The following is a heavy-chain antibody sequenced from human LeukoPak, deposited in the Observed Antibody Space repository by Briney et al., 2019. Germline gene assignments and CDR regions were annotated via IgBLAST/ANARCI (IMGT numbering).Heavy chain of an antibody. CDR2: IKQDGSEK. Sequence: PGGSLRLSCAASGFTFSSYWMSWVRQAPGKGLEWVANIKQDGSEKYYVDSVKGRFTISRDNAKNSLYLQMNSLRAEDTAVYYCARSSSALYYDSSGYYPYWGQGTLVTVSS. V-gene: IGHV3-7*03. CDR3: ARSSSALYYDSSGYYPY. J-gene: IGHJ4*02. CDR1: GFTFSSYW. D-gene: IGHD3-22*01.